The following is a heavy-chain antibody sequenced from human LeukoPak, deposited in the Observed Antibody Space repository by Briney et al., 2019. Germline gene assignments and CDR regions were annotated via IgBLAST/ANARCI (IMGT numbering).Heavy chain of an antibody. CDR3: ARHRSMVRGVIQGWFDP. D-gene: IGHD3-10*01. V-gene: IGHV5-51*01. J-gene: IGHJ5*02. CDR1: GYSFTSYW. CDR2: IYPGDSDT. Sequence: GESLKIYCKGSGYSFTSYWIGWVRQMPGKGLEWMGIIYPGDSDTRYSPSFQGQVAISADKSISTAYLQWSSLKASDTAMYYCARHRSMVRGVIQGWFDPWGQGTLVTVSS.